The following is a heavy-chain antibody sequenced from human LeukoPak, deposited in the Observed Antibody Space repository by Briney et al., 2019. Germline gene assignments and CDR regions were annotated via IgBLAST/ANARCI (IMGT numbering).Heavy chain of an antibody. Sequence: GGSLRLSCAASGFTFSSYAMSWVRQAPGKGLEWVSAISASGGSTYYADSVKGRFTISRDNSKNTLFLQMNSLRAEDTAVYYCAKDDDSSGYYYPMDYFDYWGQGTLVTVSS. CDR2: ISASGGST. CDR1: GFTFSSYA. V-gene: IGHV3-23*01. D-gene: IGHD3-22*01. J-gene: IGHJ4*02. CDR3: AKDDDSSGYYYPMDYFDY.